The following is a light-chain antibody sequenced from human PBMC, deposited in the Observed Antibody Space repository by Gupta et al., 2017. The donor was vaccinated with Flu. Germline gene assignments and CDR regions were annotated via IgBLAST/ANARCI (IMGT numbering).Light chain of an antibody. J-gene: IGKJ3*01. CDR1: QDISNY. V-gene: IGKV1-33*01. CDR3: QHYDNRPQGACT. Sequence: DMKLTRSPAPLSASVGDRVTIPCQASQDISNYLNWYQQKPGKAPKLLIYDASNLETGVPSRFSGSGAGTDYTFTINSMKPEEIATYYSQHYDNRPQGACTFGHGTKVDIK. CDR2: DAS.